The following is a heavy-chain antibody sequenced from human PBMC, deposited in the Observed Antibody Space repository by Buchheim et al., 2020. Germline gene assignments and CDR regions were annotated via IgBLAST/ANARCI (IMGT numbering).Heavy chain of an antibody. CDR3: ARDGAQGSGWYYYFDY. J-gene: IGHJ4*02. CDR1: GFTFSDYA. D-gene: IGHD6-19*01. Sequence: EVQLLESGGGLVQPGGSLRLSCAASGFTFSDYAMSWVRQAPGKGLAWVSAISGNAGSTYYADSVKGRFTISRDTSKNMGYLQMNSLRAEDTAAYYCARDGAQGSGWYYYFDYWGLGTL. CDR2: ISGNAGST. V-gene: IGHV3-23*01.